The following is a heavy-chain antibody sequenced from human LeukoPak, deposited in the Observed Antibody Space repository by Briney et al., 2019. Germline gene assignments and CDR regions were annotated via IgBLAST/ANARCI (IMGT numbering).Heavy chain of an antibody. CDR3: ASPYCSSTSCYPSYYYYGMDV. CDR2: ISGSGGST. D-gene: IGHD2-2*01. V-gene: IGHV3-23*01. Sequence: GGSLRLSCAASGFTFSSYVMSWVRQAPGKGLEWVSAISGSGGSTYYADSVKGRFTISRDNSKNTLYLQMSSLRAEDTAVYYCASPYCSSTSCYPSYYYYGMDVWGQGTTVTVSS. CDR1: GFTFSSYV. J-gene: IGHJ6*02.